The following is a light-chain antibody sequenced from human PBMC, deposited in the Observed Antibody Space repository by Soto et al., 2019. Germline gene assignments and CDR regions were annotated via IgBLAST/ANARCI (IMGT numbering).Light chain of an antibody. CDR2: AAS. Sequence: IPLTPSPASLSLSPDERATLSCRASQSVSSSDFAWYQQKPGQAPSLLIYAASSRATGIPDRFSGSASGTDFPLSISRLEPEDFAVYYCQQYSSLWTFGQGTKVDIK. V-gene: IGKV3-20*01. CDR1: QSVSSSD. J-gene: IGKJ1*01. CDR3: QQYSSLWT.